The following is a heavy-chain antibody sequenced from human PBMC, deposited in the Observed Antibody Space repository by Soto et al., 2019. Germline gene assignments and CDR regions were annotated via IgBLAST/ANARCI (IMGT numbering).Heavy chain of an antibody. CDR2: IGGGDDI. D-gene: IGHD1-26*01. CDR1: GFTFSNYA. CDR3: AKDSMSYNGIDDAFDG. Sequence: VQLLESGGGLVQPGGSLRLSCEASGFTFSNYAMAWVRQTPGEGPEWVSTIGGGDDIFYAESVKGRFIISRDDSRSTMYRQMDNRRVEDTAIYFCAKDSMSYNGIDDAFDGCGQGTVVTVSS. J-gene: IGHJ3*01. V-gene: IGHV3-23*01.